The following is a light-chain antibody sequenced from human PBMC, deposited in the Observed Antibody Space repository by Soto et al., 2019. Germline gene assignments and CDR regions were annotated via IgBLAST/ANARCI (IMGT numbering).Light chain of an antibody. V-gene: IGKV3-20*01. Sequence: EMVLTQSPGTLSLSPGERATLSCTASQSVGASYLAWYQQKPGQAPRLLINGASSRATGIPDRFSGSGSGTDFTLTISRLEPEDFAVYYCQQYGSSSWTFGQGTKVEIK. CDR3: QQYGSSSWT. CDR2: GAS. CDR1: QSVGASY. J-gene: IGKJ1*01.